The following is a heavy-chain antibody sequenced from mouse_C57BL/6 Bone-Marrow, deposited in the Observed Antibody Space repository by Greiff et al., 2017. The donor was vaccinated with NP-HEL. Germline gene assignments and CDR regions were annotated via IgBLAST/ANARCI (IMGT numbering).Heavy chain of an antibody. J-gene: IGHJ3*01. D-gene: IGHD1-1*01. V-gene: IGHV1-49*01. Sequence: LQQPGAELVRPGSSVKLSCKDSDFAFTASAMHWVKQRPGQGLEWIGDFTMYGDATEYSENFKGKATLTANTSSSTAYMELSSLPSEDSAVYYCARSYGSSYLFAYWGQGTLVTVSA. CDR3: ARSYGSSYLFAY. CDR1: DFAFTASA. CDR2: FTMYGDAT.